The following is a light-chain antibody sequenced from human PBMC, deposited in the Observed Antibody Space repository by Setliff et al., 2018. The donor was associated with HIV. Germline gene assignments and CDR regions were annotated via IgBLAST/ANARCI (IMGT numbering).Light chain of an antibody. Sequence: QSVLAQPASVSGSPGQSITISCTGTSSDVGDYNYVSWYQQHPGKAPKLMICDVSNRPSGVSNRFSGSKSGNTASPTISGLQAEVEADYYCSSYTSSSPYVFGTGTKVTVL. CDR3: SSYTSSSPYV. CDR1: SSDVGDYNY. CDR2: DVS. V-gene: IGLV2-14*03. J-gene: IGLJ1*01.